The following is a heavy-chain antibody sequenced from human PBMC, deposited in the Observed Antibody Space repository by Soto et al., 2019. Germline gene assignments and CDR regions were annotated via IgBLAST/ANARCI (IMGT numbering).Heavy chain of an antibody. CDR1: GFTFNNFA. CDR3: AKTSSASERDSPGW. Sequence: EVQLLESGGALVRPGGSLRLSCAASGFTFNNFAMNWVRQVPGKGLEWVAAISGTGGSTFYSDSLGGRFTISRDNSKNILFLQMKSLKAGDTAGYYCAKTSSASERDSPGWWGQGTLVTVSS. CDR2: ISGTGGST. V-gene: IGHV3-23*01. D-gene: IGHD2-21*01. J-gene: IGHJ4*02.